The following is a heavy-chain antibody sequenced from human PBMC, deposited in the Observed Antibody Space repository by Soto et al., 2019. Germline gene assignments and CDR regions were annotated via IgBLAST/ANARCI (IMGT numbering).Heavy chain of an antibody. J-gene: IGHJ4*02. CDR3: GRVMIGTSRHTDSDY. V-gene: IGHV4-39*01. CDR2: IDYNGVT. CDR1: GASISSRDYY. D-gene: IGHD2-2*01. Sequence: SETLSLTCSVSGASISSRDYYWGWIRQTPGKGLEWIGNIDYNGVTYYSPSLKSRVTVSKDTSKNQFSLKVASVTAADTAIYYCGRVMIGTSRHTDSDYWGQGTQVTVSS.